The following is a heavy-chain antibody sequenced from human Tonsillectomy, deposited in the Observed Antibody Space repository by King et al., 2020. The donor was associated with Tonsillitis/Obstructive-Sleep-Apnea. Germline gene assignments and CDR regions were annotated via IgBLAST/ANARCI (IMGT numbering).Heavy chain of an antibody. J-gene: IGHJ3*02. CDR3: SASTVSGAFDI. Sequence: VQLVESGGGLVKPGGSLRLSCAASGFTLSNAWMSGVRQAPGRGVEWVGRIKSISDGGTADYTAPVKGRFTISRDDSKNTLYLQMNSLTTEDAALYYCSASTVSGAFDIWGHGTVVTVSS. CDR1: GFTLSNAW. D-gene: IGHD4-17*01. CDR2: IKSISDGGTA. V-gene: IGHV3-15*01.